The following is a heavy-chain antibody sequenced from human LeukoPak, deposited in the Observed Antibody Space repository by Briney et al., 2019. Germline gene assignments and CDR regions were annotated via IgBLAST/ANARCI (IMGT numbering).Heavy chain of an antibody. D-gene: IGHD4-11*01. CDR2: IYYSGST. CDR3: ARAPGLPVPYYYGMDV. V-gene: IGHV4-59*01. CDR1: GGSISSYY. Sequence: PPETLSLTCTVSGGSISSYYWSWIRQPPGKGLEWIGYIYYSGSTNYNPSLKSRVTISVDTSKNQFSLKLSSVTAADTAVYYCARAPGLPVPYYYGMDVWGQGTTVTVSS. J-gene: IGHJ6*02.